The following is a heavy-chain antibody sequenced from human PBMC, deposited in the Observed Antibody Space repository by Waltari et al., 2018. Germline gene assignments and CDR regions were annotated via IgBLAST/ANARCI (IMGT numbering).Heavy chain of an antibody. CDR3: ARAYYAYSSSTFQNY. CDR1: GFTFSRYG. CDR2: IWYDGSTK. J-gene: IGHJ1*01. D-gene: IGHD2-2*01. Sequence: QVQLVESGGGVVQPGGSLRLSCAASGFTFSRYGMHWVRQAPGEGLEWVAVIWYDGSTKYFADSVKGRFTISRDNSKNTVFLQMNSLRAEDTAVYYCARAYYAYSSSTFQNYWGRGTLVTVSS. V-gene: IGHV3-33*01.